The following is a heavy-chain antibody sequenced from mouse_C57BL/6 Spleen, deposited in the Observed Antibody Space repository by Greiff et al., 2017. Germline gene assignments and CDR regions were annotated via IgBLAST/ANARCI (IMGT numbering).Heavy chain of an antibody. V-gene: IGHV1-54*01. CDR2: INPGSGGT. Sequence: LVESGAELVRPGTSVKVSCKASGYAFTNYLIEWVKQRPGQRLEWIGVINPGSGGTNYNEKFKGKATLTADKSSSTAYMQLSSLTSEDSAVYFCARSDLPGAMDYWGQGTSVTVSS. CDR3: ARSDLPGAMDY. D-gene: IGHD2-1*01. CDR1: GYAFTNYL. J-gene: IGHJ4*01.